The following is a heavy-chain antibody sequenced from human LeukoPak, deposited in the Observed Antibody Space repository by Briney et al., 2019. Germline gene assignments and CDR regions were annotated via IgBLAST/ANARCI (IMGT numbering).Heavy chain of an antibody. D-gene: IGHD5-12*01. Sequence: SETLSLTCTVSGGSISSGDYYWRWIRQPPGKGLEWIGYIYYSGSTYYNPSLKSRVTISVDTSKNQFSLKLSSVTAADTAVYYCARAIDIVATIAPFDYWGQGTLVTVSS. CDR3: ARAIDIVATIAPFDY. J-gene: IGHJ4*02. CDR1: GGSISSGDYY. CDR2: IYYSGST. V-gene: IGHV4-30-4*08.